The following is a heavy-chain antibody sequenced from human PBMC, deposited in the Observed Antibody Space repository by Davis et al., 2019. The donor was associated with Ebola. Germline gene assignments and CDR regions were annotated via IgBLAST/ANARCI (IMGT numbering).Heavy chain of an antibody. V-gene: IGHV3-53*04. CDR3: ARVQLHIAVAGPFDY. D-gene: IGHD6-19*01. CDR2: IYSGGST. Sequence: PGGSLRLSCAASGFTVSSNYMSWVRQAPGKGLEWVSVIYSGGSTYYADSVKGRFTISRHNSKNTLYLQMNSLRAEDTAVYYCARVQLHIAVAGPFDYWGQGTLVTVSS. CDR1: GFTVSSNY. J-gene: IGHJ4*02.